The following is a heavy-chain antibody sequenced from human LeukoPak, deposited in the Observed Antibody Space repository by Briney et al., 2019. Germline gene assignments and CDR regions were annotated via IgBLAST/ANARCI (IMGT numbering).Heavy chain of an antibody. D-gene: IGHD3-22*01. J-gene: IGHJ4*02. CDR3: VKDTRGGYFDSSGYADC. Sequence: PGGSLRLSCAASGFTFDDYAMHWVRQAPGEGLEWVSGIRWNSGSIGYADSVKGRFTIYRDNAKNSLYLQMNSLRAEDTALYYCVKDTRGGYFDSSGYADCWGQGTLVTVSS. CDR2: IRWNSGSI. CDR1: GFTFDDYA. V-gene: IGHV3-9*01.